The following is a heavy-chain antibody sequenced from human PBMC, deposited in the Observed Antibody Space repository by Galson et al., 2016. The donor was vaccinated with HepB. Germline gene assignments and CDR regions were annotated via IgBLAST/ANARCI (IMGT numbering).Heavy chain of an antibody. V-gene: IGHV3-21*01. CDR2: ISNSGAYM. CDR3: ARNGRINYGDYGRFDY. Sequence: SLRLSCAASAFTFNTYTMNWVRQAPGKGLEWVSSISNSGAYMYYEYSVRGRFTISRDNAKNSQYLQLNSLRAEATAVYYCARNGRINYGDYGRFDYWGQGTLVTVSS. D-gene: IGHD4-17*01. CDR1: AFTFNTYT. J-gene: IGHJ4*02.